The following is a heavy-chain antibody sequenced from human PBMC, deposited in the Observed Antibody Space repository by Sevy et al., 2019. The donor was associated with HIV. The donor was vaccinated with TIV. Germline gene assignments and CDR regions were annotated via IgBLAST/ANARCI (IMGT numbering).Heavy chain of an antibody. CDR1: GFTFSSYS. CDR2: ISSSSTI. D-gene: IGHD5-12*01. J-gene: IGHJ6*02. V-gene: IGHV3-48*02. CDR3: AGDRRGYSGYDLLDYYYYGMDV. Sequence: GGSLRLSCAASGFTFSSYSMNWVRQAPGKGLEWVSYISSSSTIYYADSVKGRFTISRDNAKNSLYLQMNSLRDQDTAVYYSAGDRRGYSGYDLLDYYYYGMDVWGQGTTVTVSS.